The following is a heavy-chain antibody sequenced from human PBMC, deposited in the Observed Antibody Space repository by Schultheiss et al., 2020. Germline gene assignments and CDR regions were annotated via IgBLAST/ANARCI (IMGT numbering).Heavy chain of an antibody. CDR2: INHSGST. J-gene: IGHJ5*02. CDR3: ARQDIVTYYYGGRDLNWFDP. Sequence: SETLSLTCAVYGGSFSGYYWSWIRQPPDKGLEWIGEINHSGSTNYNPSLKSRVTISVDTSKNQFSLELRSVTAADAAVYYCARQDIVTYYYGGRDLNWFDPWGQGTLVTVSS. V-gene: IGHV4-34*01. D-gene: IGHD3-10*01. CDR1: GGSFSGYY.